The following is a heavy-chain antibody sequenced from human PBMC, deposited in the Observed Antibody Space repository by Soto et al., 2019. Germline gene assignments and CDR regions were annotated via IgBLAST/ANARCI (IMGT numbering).Heavy chain of an antibody. CDR2: IYYSGST. D-gene: IGHD6-13*01. CDR3: ASLSIAAAGTDYYYYGTDV. CDR1: GGSISSSSYY. J-gene: IGHJ6*02. Sequence: PSETLSLTCTASGGSISSSSYYWGWIRQPPGKGLEWIGSIYYSGSTYYNPSLKSRVTISVDTSKNQFSLKLSSVTAADTAVYYCASLSIAAAGTDYYYYGTDVWGQGTTATV. V-gene: IGHV4-39*01.